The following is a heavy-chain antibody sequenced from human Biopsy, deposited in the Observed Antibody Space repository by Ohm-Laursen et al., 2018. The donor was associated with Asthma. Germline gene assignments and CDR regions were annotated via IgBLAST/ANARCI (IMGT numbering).Heavy chain of an antibody. D-gene: IGHD5-18*01. J-gene: IGHJ4*02. CDR2: IYYSGET. V-gene: IGHV4-31*01. CDR3: ARNLPGYTYGPFED. CDR1: GASITTSPSY. Sequence: TLSPTCTVSGASITTSPSYWSWLRLLPGKGLEWIGCIYYSGETFFNPSLKNPLFMSLDSSKNQFSLKMTSVTVADTAVYFCARNLPGYTYGPFEDWGQGTLVTVSS.